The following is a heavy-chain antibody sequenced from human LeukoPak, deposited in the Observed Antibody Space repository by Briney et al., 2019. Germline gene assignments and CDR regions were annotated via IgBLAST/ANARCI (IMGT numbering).Heavy chain of an antibody. J-gene: IGHJ4*02. D-gene: IGHD6-19*01. Sequence: GGSLRLSCTASGFTFRDYYMNWIRQAPGKGLEWISYIASGGSPIHYADSVKGRFTISRDNSRNTLYLQMNNLRAEDTAVYYCARDRDSSGWYSGDYFDYWGQGTLVTVSS. CDR2: IASGGSPI. CDR3: ARDRDSSGWYSGDYFDY. CDR1: GFTFRDYY. V-gene: IGHV3-11*04.